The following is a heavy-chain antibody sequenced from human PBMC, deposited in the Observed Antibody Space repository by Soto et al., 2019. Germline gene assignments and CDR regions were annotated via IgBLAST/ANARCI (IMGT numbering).Heavy chain of an antibody. CDR3: ARAGYSSSWKPGDYYYGMDV. J-gene: IGHJ6*02. CDR1: GGSFSGYY. D-gene: IGHD6-13*01. V-gene: IGHV4-34*01. CDR2: INHSGST. Sequence: SETLSLTCAVYGGSFSGYYWSWIRQPPGKGLEWIGEINHSGSTNYNPSLKSRVTISVDTSKNQFSLKLSSVTAADTAVYYCARAGYSSSWKPGDYYYGMDVWGQGTTVTVSS.